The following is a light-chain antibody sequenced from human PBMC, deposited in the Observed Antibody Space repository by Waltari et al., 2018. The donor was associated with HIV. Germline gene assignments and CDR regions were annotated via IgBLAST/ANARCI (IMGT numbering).Light chain of an antibody. CDR2: KNT. CDR1: ALTKYY. J-gene: IGLJ3*02. CDR3: FSAADDNLRV. V-gene: IGLV3-27*01. Sequence: SYELTQPSSVSVSPGQTARITCSGHALTKYYARWYQQKPGQAPVLVIYKNTERPSGIPGRFSGSRSGTTVTLTISGAQVGDEADYYCFSAADDNLRVFGGGTKLTVL.